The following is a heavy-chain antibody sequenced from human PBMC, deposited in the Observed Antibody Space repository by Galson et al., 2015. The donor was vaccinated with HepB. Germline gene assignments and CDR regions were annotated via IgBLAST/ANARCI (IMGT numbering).Heavy chain of an antibody. J-gene: IGHJ2*01. CDR3: ARAPKSRTIHRYCSGGSCYLWYFDL. D-gene: IGHD2-15*01. CDR1: GGSISSGGYY. Sequence: ETLSLTCTVSGGSISSGGYYWGWIRQHPGKGLEWIGEINHSGSTNYNPSLKSRVTISVDTSKNQFSLKLSSVTAADTAVYYCARAPKSRTIHRYCSGGSCYLWYFDLWGRGTLVTVSS. CDR2: INHSGST. V-gene: IGHV4-39*07.